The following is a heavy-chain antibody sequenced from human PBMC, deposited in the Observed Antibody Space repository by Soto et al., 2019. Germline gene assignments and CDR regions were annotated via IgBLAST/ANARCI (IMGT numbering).Heavy chain of an antibody. D-gene: IGHD1-1*01. CDR1: GFSLRTSGMR. V-gene: IGHV2-70*04. CDR2: IDWDDDK. CDR3: AKTGTDGYWFDP. Sequence: SGPTLVNPTQTLTLTCTFSGFSLRTSGMRVSWIRQPPGKALEWLARIDWDDDKFYSTSLRTRLTISKDTSKNQVVLSMTNMDPVDTATYYCAKTGTDGYWFDPWGQGTLVTVSS. J-gene: IGHJ5*02.